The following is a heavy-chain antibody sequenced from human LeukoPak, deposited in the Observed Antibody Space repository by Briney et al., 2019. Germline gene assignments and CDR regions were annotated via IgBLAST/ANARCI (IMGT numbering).Heavy chain of an antibody. CDR1: GFTFSSYG. J-gene: IGHJ4*02. V-gene: IGHV3-30*03. Sequence: PGRSLRLSCAASGFTFSSYGMHWVRQAPGKGLEWVAVISYDGSNKYYADSVKGRFTISRDNSKNTLYLQMNSLRAEDTAVYYCARGYSSGWYVDYFDYWGQGTLVTVSS. D-gene: IGHD6-19*01. CDR3: ARGYSSGWYVDYFDY. CDR2: ISYDGSNK.